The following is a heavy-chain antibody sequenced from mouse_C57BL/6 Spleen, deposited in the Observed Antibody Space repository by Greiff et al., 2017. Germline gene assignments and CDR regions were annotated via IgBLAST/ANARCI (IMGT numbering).Heavy chain of an antibody. J-gene: IGHJ2*01. Sequence: EVQVVESEGGLVQPGSSMKLSCTASGFTFSDYYMAWVRQVPEKGLEWVANINYDGSSTYYLDSLKSRFIISRDNAKNILYLQMSSLKSEDTATYYCARAGVSYDPYFDYWGQGTTLTVSS. V-gene: IGHV5-16*01. CDR2: INYDGSST. CDR3: ARAGVSYDPYFDY. D-gene: IGHD2-3*01. CDR1: GFTFSDYY.